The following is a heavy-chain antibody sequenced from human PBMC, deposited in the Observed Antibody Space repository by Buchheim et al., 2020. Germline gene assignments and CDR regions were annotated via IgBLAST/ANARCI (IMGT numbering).Heavy chain of an antibody. CDR2: ISYDGSNK. J-gene: IGHJ4*02. CDR1: GFTFSSYG. V-gene: IGHV3-30*18. Sequence: QVQLVESGGGVVQPGRSLRLSCAASGFTFSSYGMHWVRQAPGKGLEWVAVISYDGSNKYYADSVKGRFTIPRDNSKNTLYLQMNSLRAEDTAVYYCAKDLGAGYSYGYAPFDYWGQGTL. D-gene: IGHD5-18*01. CDR3: AKDLGAGYSYGYAPFDY.